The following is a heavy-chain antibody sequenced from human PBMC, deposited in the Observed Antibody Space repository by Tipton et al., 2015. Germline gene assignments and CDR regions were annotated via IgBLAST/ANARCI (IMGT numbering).Heavy chain of an antibody. CDR1: GFTFSTYS. V-gene: IGHV3-48*02. D-gene: IGHD3-22*01. CDR2: IGSSSSAR. J-gene: IGHJ4*02. Sequence: SLRLSCAASGFTFSTYSMNWVRQAPGKGLEWVAYIGSSSSARYYADSVKGRFTISRDDAKNSLHLQMNSLRDEDTAVYYCARDRTGGPYSSGPDYWGQGTLVTVSS. CDR3: ARDRTGGPYSSGPDY.